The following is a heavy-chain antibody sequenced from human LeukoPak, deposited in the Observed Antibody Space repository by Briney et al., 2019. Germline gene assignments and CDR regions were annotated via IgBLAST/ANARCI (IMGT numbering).Heavy chain of an antibody. V-gene: IGHV4-39*01. Sequence: SETLSLTCTVSGGSISGYYWGWIRQPPGKGLEWIGSIYYSGSTYYNPSLKSRVTISVDTSKNQFSLKLSSVTAADTAVYYCARHPYSSGWLRYPFDYWGQGTLVTVSS. CDR3: ARHPYSSGWLRYPFDY. J-gene: IGHJ4*02. CDR1: GGSISGYY. D-gene: IGHD6-19*01. CDR2: IYYSGST.